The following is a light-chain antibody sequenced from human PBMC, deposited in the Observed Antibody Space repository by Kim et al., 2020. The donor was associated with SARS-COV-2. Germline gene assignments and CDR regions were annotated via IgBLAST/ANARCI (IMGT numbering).Light chain of an antibody. Sequence: ASVGDRVTITCRASQSISIWLAWYQQKPGKAPKLLIYRASSLESGVPSRFSGSGSGTEFTLTINNLQPDDFATYYCQQYENTLSNFGGGTKVEIK. CDR1: QSISIW. CDR3: QQYENTLSN. CDR2: RAS. V-gene: IGKV1-5*03. J-gene: IGKJ4*01.